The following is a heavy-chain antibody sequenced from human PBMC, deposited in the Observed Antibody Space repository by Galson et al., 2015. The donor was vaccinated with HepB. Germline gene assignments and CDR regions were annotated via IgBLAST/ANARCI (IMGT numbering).Heavy chain of an antibody. CDR1: GFSVSSNY. Sequence: SLRLSCAASGFSVSSNYMSWVRQAPGKGLEGVSVIYSGGSTRYADSVKGRFTISRDTSKNTLYLQMNSLRAEDTAVYYCASAPTLGYWGQGTLVTVSS. CDR3: ASAPTLGY. CDR2: IYSGGST. V-gene: IGHV3-53*01. J-gene: IGHJ4*02. D-gene: IGHD3-16*01.